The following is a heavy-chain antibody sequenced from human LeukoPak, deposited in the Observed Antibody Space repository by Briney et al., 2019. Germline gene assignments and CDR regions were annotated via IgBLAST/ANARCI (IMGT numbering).Heavy chain of an antibody. CDR2: ISGSGSSI. D-gene: IGHD5-18*01. V-gene: IGHV3-48*01. CDR1: GFTFSTYS. J-gene: IGHJ4*02. Sequence: GGSLRLSCAVSGFTFSTYSMNWFRQAPGRGLEWVSYISGSGSSIYYADSVKGRFTISRDNSKNTLYLQMNSLRAEDTAVYYCARGIGYSYIDYWGQGTLVTVSS. CDR3: ARGIGYSYIDY.